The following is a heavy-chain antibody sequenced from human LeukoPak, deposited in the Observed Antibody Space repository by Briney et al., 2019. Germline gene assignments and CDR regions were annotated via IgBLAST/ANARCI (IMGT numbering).Heavy chain of an antibody. J-gene: IGHJ6*03. CDR2: ISYDGSNK. CDR3: ARAPGYYMDV. Sequence: GRSLRLSCAASGFTFSSYAMHWVRQAPGKGLEWVAVISYDGSNKYYADSVKGRFTISRDNSKNTLYLQMNSLRAEDTAVYYCARAPGYYMDVWGKGTTVTVSS. V-gene: IGHV3-30-3*01. CDR1: GFTFSSYA.